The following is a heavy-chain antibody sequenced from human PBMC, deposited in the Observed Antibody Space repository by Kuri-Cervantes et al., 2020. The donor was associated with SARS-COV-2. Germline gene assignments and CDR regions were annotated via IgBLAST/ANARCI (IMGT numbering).Heavy chain of an antibody. Sequence: AAVKVSCKASGYTFTSYGISWGRQAPGQGLEWMGWISAYNGNTNYAQKLQGRVTMTTDTSTSTAYMELRSLRSDDTAVYYCSSLLSNRGEYYFDYWGQGTLVTVSS. CDR2: ISAYNGNT. CDR3: SSLLSNRGEYYFDY. V-gene: IGHV1-18*01. J-gene: IGHJ4*02. CDR1: GYTFTSYG. D-gene: IGHD3-16*02.